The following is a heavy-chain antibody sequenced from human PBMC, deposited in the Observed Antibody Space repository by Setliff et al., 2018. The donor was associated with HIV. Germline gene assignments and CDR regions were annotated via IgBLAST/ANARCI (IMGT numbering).Heavy chain of an antibody. V-gene: IGHV1-69*13. Sequence: SVKVSCKTSGGTFSSFVITWVRQAPGQGLEWMGRIIPMYDTRNYAQKFQGRVTITADESTSTAYMELSSLRSEDTAVYYCARSRTDDGSGRYYNNDWFDSWGQGTLVTVSS. J-gene: IGHJ5*01. CDR1: GGTFSSFV. D-gene: IGHD3-10*01. CDR3: ARSRTDDGSGRYYNNDWFDS. CDR2: IIPMYDTR.